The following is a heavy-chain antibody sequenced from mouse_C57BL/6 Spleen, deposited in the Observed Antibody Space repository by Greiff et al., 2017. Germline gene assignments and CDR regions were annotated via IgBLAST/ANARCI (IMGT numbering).Heavy chain of an antibody. D-gene: IGHD1-1*01. CDR2: INPSTGGT. J-gene: IGHJ2*01. V-gene: IGHV1-42*01. CDR3: ARKAYYGSLYYFDY. CDR1: GYSFTGYY. Sequence: EVNLVESGPELVKPGASVKISCKASGYSFTGYYMNWVKQSPEKSLEWIGEINPSTGGTTYNQKFKAKATLTVDKSSSTAYMQLKSLTSEDSAVYYCARKAYYGSLYYFDYWGQGTTLTVSS.